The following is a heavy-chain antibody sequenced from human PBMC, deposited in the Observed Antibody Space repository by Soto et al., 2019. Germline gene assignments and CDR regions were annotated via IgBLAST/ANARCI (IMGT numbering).Heavy chain of an antibody. V-gene: IGHV3-23*01. J-gene: IGHJ4*02. CDR1: GFTFSSYA. CDR2: ISGSGGST. Sequence: GGSLRLSCAASGFTFSSYAMIWVRQAPGKGLEWVSAISGSGGSTYYADSVKGRFTISRDNSKNTLYLQMNSLRAEDTAVYYCAKDRDQYSYGSLDYWGQGTLVTVSS. CDR3: AKDRDQYSYGSLDY. D-gene: IGHD5-18*01.